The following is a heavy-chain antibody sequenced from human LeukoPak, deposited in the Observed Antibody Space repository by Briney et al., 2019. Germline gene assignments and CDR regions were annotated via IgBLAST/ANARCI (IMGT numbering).Heavy chain of an antibody. V-gene: IGHV3-23*01. CDR3: AKDRSPFDP. Sequence: ETLSLTCTVSGGSISSSSYYWGWIRQPPGKGLEWVSTISGSGGTTYYADSVKGRFTISRDNSKNTLYLQMNSLRAEDTAIYSCAKDRSPFDPWGQGTLVTVSS. CDR2: ISGSGGTT. J-gene: IGHJ5*02. CDR1: GGSISSSSYY.